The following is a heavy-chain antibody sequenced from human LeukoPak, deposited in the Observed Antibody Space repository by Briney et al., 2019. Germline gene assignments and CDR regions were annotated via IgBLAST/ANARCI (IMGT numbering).Heavy chain of an antibody. J-gene: IGHJ3*02. CDR1: GYKFTSYW. CDR3: ARRRVEGVTVVVAPPNAAFDI. Sequence: GESLKISCEVSGYKFTSYWIGWVRQMPRKNLQWMGIIYPGDSETRYSPSFQGQVTMSADKSLNTAYLQWGPLKASDTAMYYCARRRVEGVTVVVAPPNAAFDIWGQGTMVTVSS. D-gene: IGHD2-15*01. V-gene: IGHV5-51*01. CDR2: IYPGDSET.